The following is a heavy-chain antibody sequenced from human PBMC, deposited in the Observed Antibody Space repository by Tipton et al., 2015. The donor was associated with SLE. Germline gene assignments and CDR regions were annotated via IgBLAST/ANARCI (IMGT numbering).Heavy chain of an antibody. Sequence: QLVQSGAEVRKPGASVRVSCKASGYAFVRYYMYWVRQAPGQGLEWMGTVNPGVGSTTYSQKFQGRFSMTRDTSTSTVYMELRSLRSDDTAIYYCAGGVKYDYWGQGTLITVSS. CDR1: GYAFVRYY. D-gene: IGHD3-16*01. J-gene: IGHJ4*02. V-gene: IGHV1-46*01. CDR2: VNPGVGST. CDR3: AGGVKYDY.